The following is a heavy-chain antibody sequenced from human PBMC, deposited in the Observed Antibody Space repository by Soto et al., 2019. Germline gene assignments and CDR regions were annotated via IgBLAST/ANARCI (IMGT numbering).Heavy chain of an antibody. CDR2: MNPNSGNT. Sequence: ASVTVSCKASVYTFTSYDINWVRQATGQGLEWMGWMNPNSGNTGYAQKFQGRVTMTRNTSISTAYMELSSLRSEDTAVYYCARGTDYDILTGYVFDYWGQGTLVTVSS. D-gene: IGHD3-9*01. J-gene: IGHJ4*02. CDR1: VYTFTSYD. CDR3: ARGTDYDILTGYVFDY. V-gene: IGHV1-8*01.